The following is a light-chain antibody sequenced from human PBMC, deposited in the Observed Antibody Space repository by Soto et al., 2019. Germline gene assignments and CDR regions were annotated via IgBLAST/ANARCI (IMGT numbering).Light chain of an antibody. V-gene: IGLV2-8*01. CDR1: SSDVGGYNY. Sequence: QSVLTQPPSASGSPGQSVTISYTGTSSDVGGYNYVSWYQQYPGRAPKLVIYEVTKRPSGVPDRFSGSKSGNTASLTVSGLQAEDEADYYCSSYAASNNFYFVFGGGTKVTVL. J-gene: IGLJ3*02. CDR2: EVT. CDR3: SSYAASNNFYFV.